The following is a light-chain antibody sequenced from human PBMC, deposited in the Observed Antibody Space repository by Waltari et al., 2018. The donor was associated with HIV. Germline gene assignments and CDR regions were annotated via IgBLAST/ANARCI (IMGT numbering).Light chain of an antibody. CDR1: QSVSSN. CDR3: QQYNNWASWT. Sequence: EIVMTQSPATLSLSPGERATLSCRASQSVSSNLAWYQQKPGLAPRLISYGATTRANGIPARFSGSGSGTDFTLTISSLQSEDCAVYYCQQYNNWASWTFGQGTNVEI. J-gene: IGKJ1*01. CDR2: GAT. V-gene: IGKV3-15*01.